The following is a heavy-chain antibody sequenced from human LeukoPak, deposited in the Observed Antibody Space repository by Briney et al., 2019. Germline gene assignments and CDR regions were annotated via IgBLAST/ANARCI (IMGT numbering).Heavy chain of an antibody. Sequence: SETLSLTCTVSGGSISSSSYYWGWIRQPPGKGLEWIGSIYYSGSTYYNPSLKSRVTISVDTSKNQFSLKLSSVTAADTAVYYCARHVLGGGIDYWGQGTLVTVSS. CDR3: ARHVLGGGIDY. CDR1: GGSISSSSYY. V-gene: IGHV4-39*01. J-gene: IGHJ4*02. D-gene: IGHD3-16*01. CDR2: IYYSGST.